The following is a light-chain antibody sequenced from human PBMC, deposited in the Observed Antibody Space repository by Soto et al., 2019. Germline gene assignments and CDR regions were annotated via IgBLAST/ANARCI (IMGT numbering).Light chain of an antibody. CDR1: SGINVDSCR. Sequence: QAVVTQPSSLSASPGASASLTCTLRSGINVDSCRIYWYQLKPGSPPRYLLRYKSDSDRHQGSGVPSRFSGSKDASANAGILLISGLQSEDEADYYCMIWHNSARNYVFGTGTKLTVL. CDR3: MIWHNSARNYV. CDR2: YKSDSDR. J-gene: IGLJ1*01. V-gene: IGLV5-45*03.